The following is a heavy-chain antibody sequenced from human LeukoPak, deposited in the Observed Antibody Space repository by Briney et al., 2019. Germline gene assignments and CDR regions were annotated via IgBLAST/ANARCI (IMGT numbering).Heavy chain of an antibody. CDR1: GYTFTGYY. V-gene: IGHV1-2*02. CDR3: ARGPRCCSSTSCSEFDY. Sequence: GASVKVSCKASGYTFTGYYMHWVRQAPGQGLEWMGWINPNSGGTNYAQKFQGRVTMTRDTSISTAYMELSRLRSDDTAVYYCARGPRCCSSTSCSEFDYWGQGTLVTVSS. J-gene: IGHJ4*02. CDR2: INPNSGGT. D-gene: IGHD2-2*01.